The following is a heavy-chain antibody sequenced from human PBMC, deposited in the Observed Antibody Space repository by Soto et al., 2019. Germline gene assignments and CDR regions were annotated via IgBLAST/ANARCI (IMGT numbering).Heavy chain of an antibody. J-gene: IGHJ4*02. CDR2: IQGGGSI. V-gene: IGHV3-66*01. D-gene: IGHD3-10*01. CDR1: GFTVSNNY. Sequence: EVLLDESGGGFVQPGRSLRLSCAASGFTVSNNYMTWVRQAPGKGLEWVSVIQGGGSISYADSVMDRFTISRDSSKNTVFLDMNSLRPEDTAVYFCARGEGSGSNALGDWGQGTLVTVSS. CDR3: ARGEGSGSNALGD.